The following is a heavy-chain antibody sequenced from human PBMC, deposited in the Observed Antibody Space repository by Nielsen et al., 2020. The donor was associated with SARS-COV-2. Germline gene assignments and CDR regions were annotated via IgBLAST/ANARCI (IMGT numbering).Heavy chain of an antibody. J-gene: IGHJ4*02. V-gene: IGHV3-13*04. D-gene: IGHD6-13*01. CDR3: ARGLGLSAAGISN. CDR2: IGSTGDT. CDR1: GFTFCRND. Sequence: GESLTISCAASGFTFCRNDMHWVRQPTGKGLEWVSAIGSTGDTYYSVSVKGRFTISRENAKNSLYLQMTSLRAGDTAVYYCARGLGLSAAGISNWGQGTLVTVSS.